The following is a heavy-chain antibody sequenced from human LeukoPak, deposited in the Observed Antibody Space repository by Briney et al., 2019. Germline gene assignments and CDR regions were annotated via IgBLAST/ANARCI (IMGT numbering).Heavy chain of an antibody. Sequence: PGGSLRLSCAASGFTFSSFEMNWVRQAPGKGLEWVSYISYNGSTIYYADSVKGRFTISRDNAKNSLYLQMNSLRAEDTAVYYCAREPSGYCSSTSCYHWFDPWGQGTLVTVSS. CDR1: GFTFSSFE. D-gene: IGHD2-2*03. CDR3: AREPSGYCSSTSCYHWFDP. J-gene: IGHJ5*02. V-gene: IGHV3-48*03. CDR2: ISYNGSTI.